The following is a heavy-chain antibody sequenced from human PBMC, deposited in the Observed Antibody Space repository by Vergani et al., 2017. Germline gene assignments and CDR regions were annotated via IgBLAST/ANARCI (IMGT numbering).Heavy chain of an antibody. CDR2: ISGSGGST. D-gene: IGHD3-22*01. V-gene: IGHV3-23*04. CDR3: ANSPVEYYYDSSGYYGGAFDI. Sequence: EVQLVESGGGLVQPGGSLRLSCAASGFTFSSYAMSWVRQAPGKGLEWVSAISGSGGSTYYADSVKGRFTISRDNSKNTLYLQMNSLRAEDTDVYYCANSPVEYYYDSSGYYGGAFDIWGQGTMVTVSS. J-gene: IGHJ3*02. CDR1: GFTFSSYA.